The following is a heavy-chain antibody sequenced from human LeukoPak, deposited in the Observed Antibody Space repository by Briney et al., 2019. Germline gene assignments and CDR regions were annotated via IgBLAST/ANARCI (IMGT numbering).Heavy chain of an antibody. CDR1: GGSISNY. D-gene: IGHD3-10*01. V-gene: IGHV4-4*07. CDR3: ARDPGYNWFDP. Sequence: PSETLSLTCTVSGGSISNYWSWIRQPAGKGLEWIGRIYTSGGTNYNPSLKSRVTMSVDTSKNQFSLKLSSVTAADTAVYYCARDPGYNWFDPWGQGTLVTVSS. J-gene: IGHJ5*02. CDR2: IYTSGGT.